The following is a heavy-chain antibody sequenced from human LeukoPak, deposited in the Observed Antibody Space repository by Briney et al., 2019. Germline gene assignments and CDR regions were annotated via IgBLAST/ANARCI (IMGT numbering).Heavy chain of an antibody. J-gene: IGHJ4*02. Sequence: PGRSLRLSCAASGFTFDDYAMHWVRQAPGKGLEWVSGISWNSGSIGYADSVKGRFTISRAKAKNSLYLQINSLRAEDTALYYCAKAQSGYIAAAGTRFDYWGQGTLVTVSS. D-gene: IGHD6-13*01. V-gene: IGHV3-9*01. CDR1: GFTFDDYA. CDR3: AKAQSGYIAAAGTRFDY. CDR2: ISWNSGSI.